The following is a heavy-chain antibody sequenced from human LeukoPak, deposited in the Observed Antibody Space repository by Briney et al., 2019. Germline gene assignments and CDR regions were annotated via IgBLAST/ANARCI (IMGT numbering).Heavy chain of an antibody. CDR3: ARESIAAAGIDH. V-gene: IGHV4-59*01. J-gene: IGHJ5*02. D-gene: IGHD6-13*01. CDR1: GGSISSYY. CDR2: IYYSGST. Sequence: SETLSLTCTVSGGSISSYYWSWIRQPPGKGLEWIGYIYYSGSTNYNPSLKSRVTISVDTSKNQFSLKLSSVTAADTAVYYCARESIAAAGIDHWGQGTLVTVSS.